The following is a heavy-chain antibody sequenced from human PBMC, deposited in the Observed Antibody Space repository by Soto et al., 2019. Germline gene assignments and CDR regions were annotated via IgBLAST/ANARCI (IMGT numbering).Heavy chain of an antibody. CDR1: GYSFTSYW. J-gene: IGHJ4*02. Sequence: EVQLVQSGAEVKKPGESLRISCKGSGYSFTSYWISWVRQMPGKGLEWMGRIDPSDSYTNYSPSFQGHVTISADKSIXXAYLQWSRLKASDTAMYYCARLQAAAGDNDLTCDYWGQGTLVTVSS. V-gene: IGHV5-10-1*01. CDR2: IDPSDSYT. D-gene: IGHD6-13*01. CDR3: ARLQAAAGDNDLTCDY.